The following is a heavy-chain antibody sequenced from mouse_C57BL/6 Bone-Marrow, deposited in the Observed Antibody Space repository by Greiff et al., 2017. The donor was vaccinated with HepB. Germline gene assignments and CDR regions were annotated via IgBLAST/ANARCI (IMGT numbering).Heavy chain of an antibody. CDR3: ARHDWAYFDY. CDR2: ISNGGGST. V-gene: IGHV5-12*01. CDR1: GFTFSDYY. Sequence: DVKLVESGGGLVQPGGSLKLSCAASGFTFSDYYMYWVRQTPEKRLEWVAYISNGGGSTYYPDTVKGRFTISRDNAKNTLYLQMSRLKSEDTAMYYCARHDWAYFDYWGQGTTLTVSS. J-gene: IGHJ2*01. D-gene: IGHD4-1*01.